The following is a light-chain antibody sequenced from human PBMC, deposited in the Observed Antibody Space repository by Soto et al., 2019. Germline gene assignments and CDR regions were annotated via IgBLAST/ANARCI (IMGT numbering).Light chain of an antibody. CDR3: QSYDSSNHWV. CDR2: EDN. CDR1: SGSIGSNS. Sequence: NFMLTQPHSVSESPGKTVTISCTRSSGSIGSNSVQWYQQRPGSAPTTVIYEDNQTPSGVPDRFSGSIDSSSNSASLIISGLKSEDEADYYCQSYDSSNHWVFGGGTQLTVL. J-gene: IGLJ3*02. V-gene: IGLV6-57*03.